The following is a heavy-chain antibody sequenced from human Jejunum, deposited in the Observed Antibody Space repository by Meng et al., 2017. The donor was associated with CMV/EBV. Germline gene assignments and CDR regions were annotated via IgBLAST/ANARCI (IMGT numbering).Heavy chain of an antibody. Sequence: FSSYEFNWVRQAPGKGLEWVSYIATGDRFGGRKTKYADSVKGRFTISRDDAKNSLFLQMNSLRAEDTAVYYCARDPLDGLAGMDVWGQGTTVTVSS. CDR1: FSSYE. V-gene: IGHV3-48*03. CDR2: IATGDRFGGRKT. D-gene: IGHD5-24*01. J-gene: IGHJ6*02. CDR3: ARDPLDGLAGMDV.